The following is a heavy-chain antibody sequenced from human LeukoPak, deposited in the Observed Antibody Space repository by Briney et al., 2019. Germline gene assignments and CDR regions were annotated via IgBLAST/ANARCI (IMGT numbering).Heavy chain of an antibody. CDR3: AKNPGVVPIAHYYFDY. Sequence: GGSLRLSCAASGFTFSSYAMNWVRQAPGKGLEWVSGISGSGGITYYADSVRGRFTISRDNSKNTLYLQMNTLRAEDTAVYYCAKNPGVVPIAHYYFDYWGQGTLVTVSS. CDR1: GFTFSSYA. D-gene: IGHD2-2*01. J-gene: IGHJ4*02. CDR2: ISGSGGIT. V-gene: IGHV3-23*01.